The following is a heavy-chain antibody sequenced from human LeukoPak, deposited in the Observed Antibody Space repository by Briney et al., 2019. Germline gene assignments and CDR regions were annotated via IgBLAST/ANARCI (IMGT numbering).Heavy chain of an antibody. Sequence: PSQTLSLTCAVSTDSYSSHYWTWVPHPPGKGLEWSGYISYIGSTNYNPSLKSRVTISVDTSKNQFSLKLSSVTAADTAVYYCARDLVTVTKGFDIWGQGTMVSVSS. CDR1: TDSYSSHY. D-gene: IGHD4-17*01. CDR2: ISYIGST. CDR3: ARDLVTVTKGFDI. J-gene: IGHJ3*02. V-gene: IGHV4-59*11.